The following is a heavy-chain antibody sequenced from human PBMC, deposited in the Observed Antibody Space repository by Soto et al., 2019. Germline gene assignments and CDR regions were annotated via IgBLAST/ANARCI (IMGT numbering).Heavy chain of an antibody. V-gene: IGHV3-23*01. CDR2: ISESGGST. Sequence: GSLRLSCAASGFSFSDYAMSCVRQAPGKGLEWVSVISESGGSTHYADSVRGRFTVSRDNSKNSLSLRMNSLRDEDTAVYFCAKRSPYSSGWYSPIFDYWGQGALVTVSS. CDR3: AKRSPYSSGWYSPIFDY. D-gene: IGHD6-13*01. CDR1: GFSFSDYA. J-gene: IGHJ4*02.